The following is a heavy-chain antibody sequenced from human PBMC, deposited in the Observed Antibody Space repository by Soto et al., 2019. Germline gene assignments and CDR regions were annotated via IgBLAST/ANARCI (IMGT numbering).Heavy chain of an antibody. D-gene: IGHD3-22*01. CDR3: AYYRDSRAVHFDS. Sequence: EEQVVESGGGLVQPGGSLRLSCAASGFSISHYWMSWVRQAPGKGLEWVANIKEDGSEQNYVDSLKGRFTISRDNAKNSLYLQMNSLKTEDTAVYYCAYYRDSRAVHFDSWGQGTLVTVSS. CDR2: IKEDGSEQ. CDR1: GFSISHYW. V-gene: IGHV3-7*05. J-gene: IGHJ4*02.